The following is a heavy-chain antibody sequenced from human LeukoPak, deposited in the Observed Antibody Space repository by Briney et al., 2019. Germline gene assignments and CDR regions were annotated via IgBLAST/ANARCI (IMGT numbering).Heavy chain of an antibody. CDR3: AISGSGYYYPYFDY. CDR2: ISGSGGST. J-gene: IGHJ4*02. D-gene: IGHD3-22*01. Sequence: GGSLRLSCAASGFAFSSYAMSWVRQAPGKGLEWVSAISGSGGSTYYADSVKGRFTISRDNSKNTLYLQMNSLRAEDTAVYYCAISGSGYYYPYFDYWGKGTLFPVSS. CDR1: GFAFSSYA. V-gene: IGHV3-23*01.